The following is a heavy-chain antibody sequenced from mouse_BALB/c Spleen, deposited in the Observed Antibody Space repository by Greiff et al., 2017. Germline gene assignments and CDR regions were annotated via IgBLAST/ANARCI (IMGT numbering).Heavy chain of an antibody. V-gene: IGHV5-9-4*01. Sequence: EVQGVESGGGLVKPGGSLKLSCAASGFTFSSYAMSWVRQSPEKRLEWVAEISSGGSYTYYPDTVTGRFAISRDNAKNTLYLEMSSLRSEDTAMYYCAREATRGAMDYWGQGTSVTVSS. CDR1: GFTFSSYA. CDR3: AREATRGAMDY. CDR2: ISSGGSYT. J-gene: IGHJ4*01.